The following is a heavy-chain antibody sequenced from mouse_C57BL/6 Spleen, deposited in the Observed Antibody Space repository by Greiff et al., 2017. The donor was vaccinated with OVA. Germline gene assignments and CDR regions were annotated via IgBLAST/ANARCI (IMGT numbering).Heavy chain of an antibody. CDR2: IDPKDGDT. V-gene: IGHV14-1*01. CDR3: TREYYGSSYGNY. Sequence: EVQLQQSGAELVRPGASVKLSCTASGFNINDYYMHWVKQRPEQGLEWIGRIDPKDGDTEYAAKFQGKATMTADTSSNTAYLQLSILTSEDTAVYYCTREYYGSSYGNYWSQGTTLTVSS. D-gene: IGHD1-1*01. J-gene: IGHJ2*01. CDR1: GFNINDYY.